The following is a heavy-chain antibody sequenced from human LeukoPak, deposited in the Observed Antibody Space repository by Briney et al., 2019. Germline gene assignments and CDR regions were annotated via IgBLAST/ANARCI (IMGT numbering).Heavy chain of an antibody. CDR2: ISGSGGST. D-gene: IGHD5-24*01. CDR1: GFTFSNYA. Sequence: HPGGSLRLSCAASGFTFSNYAMSWVRQAPGKGLEWVSAISGSGGSTYYADSVKGRFTISRDNSKNTLYLQMNSLRAEDTAVYYCAKAGRDRRIKYYFDYWGQGTLVTVSS. CDR3: AKAGRDRRIKYYFDY. V-gene: IGHV3-23*01. J-gene: IGHJ4*02.